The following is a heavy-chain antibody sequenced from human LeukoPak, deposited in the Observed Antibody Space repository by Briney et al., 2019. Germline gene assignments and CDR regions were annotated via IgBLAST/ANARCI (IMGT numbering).Heavy chain of an antibody. D-gene: IGHD3-22*01. CDR1: GGSISSSSYY. J-gene: IGHJ4*02. CDR3: ARRRVYYDSSGYLFDY. Sequence: SETLSLTCTVSGGSISSSSYYWGWIRQPPGKGLEWIGSIYYSGSTYYNPSLKSRVTISVDTSKNQFSLKLSSVTAADTAVYHCARRRVYYDSSGYLFDYWGQGTLVTVSS. CDR2: IYYSGST. V-gene: IGHV4-39*01.